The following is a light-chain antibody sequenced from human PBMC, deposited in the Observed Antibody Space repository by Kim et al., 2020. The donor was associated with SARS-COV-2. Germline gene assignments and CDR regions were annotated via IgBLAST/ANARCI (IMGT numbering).Light chain of an antibody. V-gene: IGKV3-15*01. J-gene: IGKJ5*01. CDR3: EQYNHWPPIT. CDR1: QSVRTN. CDR2: GAS. Sequence: EIVMTKSPATLSVSPGDRATLSCRASQSVRTNLAWYQHKPGQAPRLLIYGASTRATGIPARFSGSGSGREFTLTISSLQSEDFAFYYCEQYNHWPPITFGQGTRLEIK.